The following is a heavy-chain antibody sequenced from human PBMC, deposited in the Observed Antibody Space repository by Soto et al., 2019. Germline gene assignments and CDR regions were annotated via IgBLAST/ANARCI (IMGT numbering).Heavy chain of an antibody. D-gene: IGHD6-13*01. CDR1: GGTFSSSA. V-gene: IGHV1-69*12. Sequence: QVQLVQSGAEVKKPGSSVKVSCKASGGTFSSSAMSWVRQAPGQGLEWMGGIIPVFGTPNYAQKFQGRVTITADESTSTAYMELRSLRSEDTAMYYCAKVTASANYYYYGMDVWGQGTTVTVSS. CDR3: AKVTASANYYYYGMDV. J-gene: IGHJ6*02. CDR2: IIPVFGTP.